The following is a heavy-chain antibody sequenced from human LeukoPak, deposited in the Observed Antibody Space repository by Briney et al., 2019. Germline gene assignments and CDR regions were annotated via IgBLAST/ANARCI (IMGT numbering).Heavy chain of an antibody. J-gene: IGHJ3*02. Sequence: PGGSLRLSCAASGFTFSSYSMNWIRQAPGKGLEWVSYISSSGSTIYYADSVKGRFTISRDNAKNSLYLQMNSLRAEDTAVYYCARSGDYRVDAFDIWGQGTMVTVSS. CDR2: ISSSGSTI. CDR3: ARSGDYRVDAFDI. D-gene: IGHD3-10*01. V-gene: IGHV3-48*04. CDR1: GFTFSSYS.